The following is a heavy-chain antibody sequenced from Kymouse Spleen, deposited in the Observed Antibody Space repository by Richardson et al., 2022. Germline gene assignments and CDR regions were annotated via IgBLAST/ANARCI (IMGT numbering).Heavy chain of an antibody. V-gene: IGHV4-39*01. CDR3: ANSGSYYTWAFDY. CDR1: GGSISSSSYY. J-gene: IGHJ4*02. D-gene: IGHD1-26*01. CDR2: IYYSGST. Sequence: QLQLQESGPGLVKPSETLSLTCTVSGGSISSSSYYWGWIRQPPGKGLEWIGSIYYSGSTYYNPSLKSRVTISVDTSKNQFSLKLSSVTAADTAVYYCANSGSYYTWAFDYWGQGTLVTVSS.